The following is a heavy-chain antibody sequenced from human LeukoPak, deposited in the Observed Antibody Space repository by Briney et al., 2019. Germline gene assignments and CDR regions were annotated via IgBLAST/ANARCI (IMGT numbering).Heavy chain of an antibody. J-gene: IGHJ4*02. CDR2: IWYDGSNK. CDR3: ARDGSIEQWPSYFDY. V-gene: IGHV3-33*01. CDR1: GFTFSSYG. D-gene: IGHD6-19*01. Sequence: GGSLRLSCAASGFTFSSYGMHWVRQAPGKGLEWVAVIWYDGSNKYYADSVKGRFTISRDNSKNTLYLQMNSLRAEDTAVYYCARDGSIEQWPSYFDYWGQGTLVTVSS.